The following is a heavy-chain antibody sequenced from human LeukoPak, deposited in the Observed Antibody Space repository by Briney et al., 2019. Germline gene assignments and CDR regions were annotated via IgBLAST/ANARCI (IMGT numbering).Heavy chain of an antibody. D-gene: IGHD3-22*01. Sequence: GGSLRLSCAASGFTFSSYAMSWVRQTPGKGLGWVSAISGSGGSTYYADSVKGRFTISRDNSKNTLYLQMNSLRAGDTAVYYCAKDRQLRYYYDSSGETSADYWGQGTLVTVSS. J-gene: IGHJ4*02. V-gene: IGHV3-23*01. CDR2: ISGSGGST. CDR1: GFTFSSYA. CDR3: AKDRQLRYYYDSSGETSADY.